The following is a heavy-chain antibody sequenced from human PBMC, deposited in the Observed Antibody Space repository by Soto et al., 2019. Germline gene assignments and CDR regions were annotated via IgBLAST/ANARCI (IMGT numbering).Heavy chain of an antibody. D-gene: IGHD3-22*01. CDR2: IYSSGNA. Sequence: QVQLLESGPGLVKPSETLSLTCSVSLDSISNSYWTWIRQPAGKGLEWIGHIYSSGNANYNPSLNSRVTISLDTSRNQFSLSLKSVTGADTDIYYCAKGRGFYSDNYFDPWGQGTQVTVSS. CDR1: LDSISNSY. V-gene: IGHV4-4*07. CDR3: AKGRGFYSDNYFDP. J-gene: IGHJ5*02.